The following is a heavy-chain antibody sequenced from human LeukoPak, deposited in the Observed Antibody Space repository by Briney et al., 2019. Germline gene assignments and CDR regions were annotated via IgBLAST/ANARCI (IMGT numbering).Heavy chain of an antibody. CDR2: MNPSSGNT. J-gene: IGHJ4*02. D-gene: IGHD1-26*01. CDR1: GYSFSSYD. V-gene: IGHV1-8*01. CDR3: AGQSTGSYYSPIDY. Sequence: ASVKVSCKASGYSFSSYDINWVRQAPGQGLEWMGWMNPSSGNTGYAQTFQGRVTMTRDTSITTAYMELTSLRSEDTAVYYCAGQSTGSYYSPIDYWGQGTLVTVSS.